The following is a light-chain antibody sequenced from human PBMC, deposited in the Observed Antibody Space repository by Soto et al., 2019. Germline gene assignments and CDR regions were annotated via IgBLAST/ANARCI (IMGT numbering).Light chain of an antibody. CDR1: QSVLHSSNNKNY. J-gene: IGKJ2*01. Sequence: DIVMTQSPDSLAVSLGERATINCKSSQSVLHSSNNKNYLAWYQQKPGQPPRLLIYWASTRESGVPDRFSGSGSATDFTLTISRLQAEDVAVYYCNQYYSVPQTVGQGTNLDIQ. CDR2: WAS. CDR3: NQYYSVPQT. V-gene: IGKV4-1*01.